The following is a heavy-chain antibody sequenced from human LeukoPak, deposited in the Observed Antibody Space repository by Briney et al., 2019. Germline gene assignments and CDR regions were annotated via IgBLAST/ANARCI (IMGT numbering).Heavy chain of an antibody. J-gene: IGHJ5*02. CDR2: MNPNSGNT. CDR3: AKGIAAAGSGLS. CDR1: GYTFTSYA. D-gene: IGHD6-13*01. Sequence: ASVKVSCKASGYTFTSYAINWVRQATGQGLEWMGWMNPNSGNTGYAQKFQGRVTMTRNTSISTAYMELSSLRSEDTAVYYCAKGIAAAGSGLSWGQGTLVTVSS. V-gene: IGHV1-8*01.